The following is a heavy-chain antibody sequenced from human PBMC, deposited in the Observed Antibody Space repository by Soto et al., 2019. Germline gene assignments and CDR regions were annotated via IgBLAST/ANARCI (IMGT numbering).Heavy chain of an antibody. J-gene: IGHJ5*02. CDR1: GGSFSGYY. D-gene: IGHD2-2*01. CDR2: INHSGST. CDR3: ATSLKNCSSTSCHGA. V-gene: IGHV4-34*01. Sequence: PSETLSLTRAVYGGSFSGYYWSWIRQPPGKGLEWIGEINHSGSTNYNPSLKSRVTISVDTSKNQFSLKLSSVTAADTAVYYCATSLKNCSSTSCHGAWGQGTLVTVYS.